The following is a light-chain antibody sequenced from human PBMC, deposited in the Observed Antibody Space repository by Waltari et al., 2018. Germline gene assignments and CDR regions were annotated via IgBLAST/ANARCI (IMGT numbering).Light chain of an antibody. V-gene: IGLV2-14*04. CDR3: SSYTSSNTWV. CDR2: DVS. Sequence: VSGSPGQSITIYCTGTSSDVGGYKYVSWYQQDPGKAPKIMIYDVSKRPSGVSNRFSGSKSGNTVSLTISGLQAEDEADYYCSSYTSSNTWVFGGGTKLTVL. J-gene: IGLJ3*02. CDR1: SSDVGGYKY.